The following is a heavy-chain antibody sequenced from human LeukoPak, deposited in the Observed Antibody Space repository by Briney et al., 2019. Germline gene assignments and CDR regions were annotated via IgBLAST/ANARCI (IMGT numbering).Heavy chain of an antibody. CDR2: IYYSGST. D-gene: IGHD2-2*02. V-gene: IGHV4-59*01. CDR3: ARDLYGPWAFDI. CDR1: GGSISSYY. Sequence: SETLSLTCTVSGGSISSYYWSWIRQPPGKGLEWIGYIYYSGSTNYNPSLKSRVTISVDTSKNQFSLKLSSVTAADTAVYYCARDLYGPWAFDIWGQGTMVTVSS. J-gene: IGHJ3*02.